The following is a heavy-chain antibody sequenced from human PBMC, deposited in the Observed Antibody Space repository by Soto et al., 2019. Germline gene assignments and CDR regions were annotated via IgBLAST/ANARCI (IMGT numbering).Heavy chain of an antibody. V-gene: IGHV4-59*01. CDR2: IYYSGST. D-gene: IGHD3-10*01. J-gene: IGHJ4*02. Sequence: SETLSLTCTVSGGSINSYLWSWIRQSPGKGLEWIGHIYYSGSTSYSPSLKSRVSISVDTSKNQFSLEVHSVTAADTAVYYCARAGTNMVQFDYWGQGTLVTVSS. CDR1: GGSINSYL. CDR3: ARAGTNMVQFDY.